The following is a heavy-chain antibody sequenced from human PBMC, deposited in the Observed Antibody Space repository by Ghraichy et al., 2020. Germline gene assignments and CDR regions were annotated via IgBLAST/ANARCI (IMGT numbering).Heavy chain of an antibody. J-gene: IGHJ4*02. CDR2: IYYSGST. CDR1: GGSVSSGSYY. Sequence: SETLSLTCTVSGGSVSSGSYYWSWIRQPPGKGLEWIGYIYYSGSTNYNPSLKSRVTISVDTSKNQFSLKLSSVTAADTAVYYCARDSLNPHYYDSSGYDYWGQGTLVTVSS. D-gene: IGHD3-22*01. CDR3: ARDSLNPHYYDSSGYDY. V-gene: IGHV4-61*01.